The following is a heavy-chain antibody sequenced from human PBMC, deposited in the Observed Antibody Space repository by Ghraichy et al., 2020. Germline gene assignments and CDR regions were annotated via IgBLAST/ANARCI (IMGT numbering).Heavy chain of an antibody. CDR2: INGDGSRI. Sequence: GGSLRLSCAASRFNIRNYWMHWVRQAPGKGLIWVSHINGDGSRISYADAVKGRFTISRDDAKNTVYLQMNSLSAEDTAVYYCAPDQRYSAYWWGQGTLVTVSS. D-gene: IGHD5-12*01. J-gene: IGHJ4*02. CDR1: RFNIRNYW. V-gene: IGHV3-74*01. CDR3: APDQRYSAYW.